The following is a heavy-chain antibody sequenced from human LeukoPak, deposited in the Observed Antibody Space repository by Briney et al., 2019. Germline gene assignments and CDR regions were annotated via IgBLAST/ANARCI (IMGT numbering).Heavy chain of an antibody. CDR2: IGTAGDT. D-gene: IGHD1-26*01. Sequence: GGSLRLSCAASGFTFSSYDMHWVRQVTGKGLEWVSAIGTAGDTYYPGSVKGRFTISRENAKNSLYLQMNSLRAGDTAVYYCAREGWEHRGAFDIWGQGTMVTVSS. CDR1: GFTFSSYD. J-gene: IGHJ3*02. CDR3: AREGWEHRGAFDI. V-gene: IGHV3-13*01.